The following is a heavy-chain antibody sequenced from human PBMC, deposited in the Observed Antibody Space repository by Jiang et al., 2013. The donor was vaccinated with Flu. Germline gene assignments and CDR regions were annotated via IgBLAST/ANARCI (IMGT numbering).Heavy chain of an antibody. Sequence: PGLVKPSQTLSLTCTVSGGSISSGGYYWSWIRQHPGKGLEWIGYIYYNGTTTSNPSLNSRVTMSVDTSQNQFSLNVGSVTAADTAVYYCAKNGDTTSPGFRYWGQGTLVTVSS. CDR1: GGSISSGGYY. CDR2: IYYNGTT. J-gene: IGHJ4*02. V-gene: IGHV4-61*08. D-gene: IGHD7-27*01. CDR3: AKNGDTTSPGFRY.